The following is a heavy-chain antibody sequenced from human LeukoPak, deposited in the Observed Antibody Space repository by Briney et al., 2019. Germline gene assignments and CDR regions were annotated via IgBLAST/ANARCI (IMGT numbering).Heavy chain of an antibody. V-gene: IGHV3-30*18. Sequence: GGSLRLSCAASGFTFSSYGMHWVRQAPGKGLEWVAVISYDGSNKYYADSVKGRFTISRDNSKNTLYLQMNSLRAEDTAVYYCAKDPGATIIVATIFDYWGQGTLVTVSS. CDR2: ISYDGSNK. CDR1: GFTFSSYG. J-gene: IGHJ4*02. CDR3: AKDPGATIIVATIFDY. D-gene: IGHD5-12*01.